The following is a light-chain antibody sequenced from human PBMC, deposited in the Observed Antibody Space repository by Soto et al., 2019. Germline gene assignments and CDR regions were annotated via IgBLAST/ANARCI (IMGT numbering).Light chain of an antibody. Sequence: QSALTQPASVSGSPGQWITISRTGSSSDFGGYNYVSWYQQHPGEVPKLMIYEVRNRPTGISNRFSGSKSGNTASLTISGLRAEDEADYYCNSYTSSNTPFVFGTGTKVTVL. CDR2: EVR. CDR3: NSYTSSNTPFV. CDR1: SSDFGGYNY. V-gene: IGLV2-14*01. J-gene: IGLJ1*01.